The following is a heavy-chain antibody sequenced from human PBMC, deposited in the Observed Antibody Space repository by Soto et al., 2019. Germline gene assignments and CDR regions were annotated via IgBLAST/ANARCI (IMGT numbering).Heavy chain of an antibody. CDR3: AREQVVRGVIISTFDY. Sequence: SLTCTVSGGSISSGDYYWSWIRQPPGKGLEWIGYIYYSGSTYYNPSLKSRVTISVDTSKNQFSLKLSSVTAADTAVYYCAREQVVRGVIISTFDYWGQGNLVTVSS. V-gene: IGHV4-30-4*01. CDR2: IYYSGST. J-gene: IGHJ4*02. D-gene: IGHD3-10*01. CDR1: GGSISSGDYY.